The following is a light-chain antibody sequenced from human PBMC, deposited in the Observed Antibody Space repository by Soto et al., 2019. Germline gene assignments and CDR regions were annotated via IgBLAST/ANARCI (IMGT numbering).Light chain of an antibody. CDR3: QQYDNLPIT. J-gene: IGKJ5*01. Sequence: DIQMTQSPSSLSASVGDRVTITYQASQDISNYLNLYQQKPGKAPKLLIYDASNLETGVPSRFSGSGSGTDFTFTISSLQPEDIATYYCQQYDNLPITFGQGTRLEIK. V-gene: IGKV1-33*01. CDR2: DAS. CDR1: QDISNY.